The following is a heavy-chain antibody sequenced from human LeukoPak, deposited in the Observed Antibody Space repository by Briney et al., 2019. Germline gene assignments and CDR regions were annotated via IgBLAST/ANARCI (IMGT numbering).Heavy chain of an antibody. CDR1: GFTFSSYG. J-gene: IGHJ6*02. CDR3: AKEGWYYYDSSGKTENYYYYGMDV. D-gene: IGHD3-22*01. V-gene: IGHV3-30*18. CDR2: ISYDGSNK. Sequence: GGSLRLSCAASGFTFSSYGMHWVRQAPGKGLEWVAVISYDGSNKYYADAVKGRFTISRDNSKNTLYLQMNSLRAEDTAVYYCAKEGWYYYDSSGKTENYYYYGMDVWGQGTTVTVSS.